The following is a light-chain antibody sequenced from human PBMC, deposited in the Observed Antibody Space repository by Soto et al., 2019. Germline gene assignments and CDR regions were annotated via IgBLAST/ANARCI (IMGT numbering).Light chain of an antibody. CDR2: AAS. CDR1: QSVTDK. V-gene: IGKV3-15*01. CDR3: QQYNNWPYI. Sequence: DIVMTQSPATLSVSPGERATLSCRASQSVTDKLAWYQQKPGQAPRLLIYAASSRATGIPARFSGSGSGTEFTLTISSLQSQDFAVYYCQQYNNWPYIFGQGTKREIK. J-gene: IGKJ2*01.